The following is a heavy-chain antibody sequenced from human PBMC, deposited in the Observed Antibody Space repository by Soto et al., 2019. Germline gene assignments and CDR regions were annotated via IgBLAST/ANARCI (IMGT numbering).Heavy chain of an antibody. Sequence: PGGSLRLSCAPSEISVSSNYMSWVRQAPGKGLDWVSIVDLGGRTSYADSVKGRFTISRDNAENSLYLQMNSLGAEDTALYYCVRDQLYYYDIFGRPLNGFDIWGQGTMVTVSS. CDR1: EISVSSNY. V-gene: IGHV3-66*01. CDR2: VDLGGRT. J-gene: IGHJ3*02. D-gene: IGHD3-22*01. CDR3: VRDQLYYYDIFGRPLNGFDI.